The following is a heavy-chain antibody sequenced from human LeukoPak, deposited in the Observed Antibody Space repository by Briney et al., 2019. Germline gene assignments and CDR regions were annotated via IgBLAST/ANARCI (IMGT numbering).Heavy chain of an antibody. D-gene: IGHD2-2*01. J-gene: IGHJ4*02. Sequence: ASVTVSCKASGYTFTSYYMHWVRQAPGQGLEWMGIINPSGGSTSYAQKFQGRVTMTRDTSTSTVYMELSSLRSEDTAVYYCARLWGGVVPADQSDYWGQGTLVTVSS. CDR2: INPSGGST. V-gene: IGHV1-46*01. CDR3: ARLWGGVVPADQSDY. CDR1: GYTFTSYY.